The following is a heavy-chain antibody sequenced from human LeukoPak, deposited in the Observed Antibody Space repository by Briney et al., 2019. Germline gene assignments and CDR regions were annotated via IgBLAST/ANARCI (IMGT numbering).Heavy chain of an antibody. CDR2: ISYDGSNK. V-gene: IGHV3-30*18. CDR1: GFTFSSYG. CDR3: AKDRGFGVFFQYYFDY. D-gene: IGHD3-10*01. Sequence: GGSLRLSCTDSGFTFSSYGMHWVRQAPGKGLEWVAVISYDGSNKYYADSVEGRFTISRDNSKNTLYLQMNSLRAEDTAVYYCAKDRGFGVFFQYYFDYWGQGTLVTVSS. J-gene: IGHJ4*02.